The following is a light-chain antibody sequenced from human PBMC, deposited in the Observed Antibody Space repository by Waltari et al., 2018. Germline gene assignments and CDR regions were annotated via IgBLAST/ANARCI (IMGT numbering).Light chain of an antibody. Sequence: DIKMTQSPSSLSASVGDRVTITCRASQGIGTSLAWYQQKPEKPPESLIYRASSLQSWVPSRFSGSGSGTDFTLTISSLQPEDFATYYCQQYNSYPPTFGGGTKVEIK. CDR2: RAS. CDR1: QGIGTS. J-gene: IGKJ4*01. CDR3: QQYNSYPPT. V-gene: IGKV1D-16*01.